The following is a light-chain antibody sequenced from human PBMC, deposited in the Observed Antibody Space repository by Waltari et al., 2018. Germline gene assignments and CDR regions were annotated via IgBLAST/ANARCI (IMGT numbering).Light chain of an antibody. J-gene: IGKJ1*01. Sequence: EIVMTQSPATLSVSPGERATLSCRASQSVSSNLAWYQQKPGQAPRLLIYGASTRATCIPARFSGSGSGTEFTLTISSMQSEDFAVYYCQQYNNWPGWTFGQGTKVEIK. CDR2: GAS. V-gene: IGKV3-15*01. CDR3: QQYNNWPGWT. CDR1: QSVSSN.